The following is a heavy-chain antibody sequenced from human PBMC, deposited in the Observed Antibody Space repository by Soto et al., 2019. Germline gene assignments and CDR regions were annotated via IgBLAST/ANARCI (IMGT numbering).Heavy chain of an antibody. CDR3: ARGAAEIDY. J-gene: IGHJ4*02. D-gene: IGHD6-13*01. CDR1: GGSISSYY. Sequence: SETLSLTYTVSGGSISSYYWSWIRQPPGKGLEWIGYIYYSGSTNYNPSLKSRVTISVDTSKNQFSLKLSSVTAADTAVYYCARGAAEIDYWGQGTLVTVSS. CDR2: IYYSGST. V-gene: IGHV4-59*01.